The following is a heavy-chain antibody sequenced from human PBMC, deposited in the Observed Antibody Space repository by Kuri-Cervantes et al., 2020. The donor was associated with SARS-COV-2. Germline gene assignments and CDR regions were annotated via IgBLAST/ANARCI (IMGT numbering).Heavy chain of an antibody. Sequence: GESLKISCAASGFTFSTYWMHWVRQVPGKGLVWVSRIKSDGSETNYADSVQGRFTISRDNARNTLYLQVNSLRVEDTAVYYCARGGQYYSPPLDYWGQGTLVTVSS. CDR1: GFTFSTYW. CDR2: IKSDGSET. V-gene: IGHV3-74*01. D-gene: IGHD3-10*01. J-gene: IGHJ4*02. CDR3: ARGGQYYSPPLDY.